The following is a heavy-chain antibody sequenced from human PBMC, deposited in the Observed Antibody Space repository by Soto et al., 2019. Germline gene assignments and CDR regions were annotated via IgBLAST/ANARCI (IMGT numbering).Heavy chain of an antibody. Sequence: EVQLLESGGGLVQPGGSLRLSCAASGFTFSSYAMSWVRQAPGKGLEWVSAISGSGGSTYYADSVKGRFTISRDNSKNTLYLQMNSLRAEDTAVYYCAGYGREYYYYGMDVWGQGTTVTVSS. V-gene: IGHV3-23*01. CDR2: ISGSGGST. CDR1: GFTFSSYA. D-gene: IGHD2-15*01. J-gene: IGHJ6*02. CDR3: AGYGREYYYYGMDV.